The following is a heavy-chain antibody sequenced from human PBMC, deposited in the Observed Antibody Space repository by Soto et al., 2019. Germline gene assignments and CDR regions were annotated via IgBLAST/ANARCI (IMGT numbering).Heavy chain of an antibody. Sequence: GGSLRLSCAASGFTFSSYWMHWVRQAPGKGLEWVAVVSHDGRNTHYADSVKGRFTISRDSSKNTVSLEMTSLRAEDTAVYYSAKGGRQWLVTSDFNYWGQGALVTVSS. D-gene: IGHD6-19*01. V-gene: IGHV3-30*18. CDR3: AKGGRQWLVTSDFNY. J-gene: IGHJ4*02. CDR2: VSHDGRNT. CDR1: GFTFSSYW.